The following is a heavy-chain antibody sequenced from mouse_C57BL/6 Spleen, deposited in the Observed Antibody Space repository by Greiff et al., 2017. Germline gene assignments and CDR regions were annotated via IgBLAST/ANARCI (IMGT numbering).Heavy chain of an antibody. CDR2: IDPEDGDT. CDR3: TTLYYGSSSYFDY. V-gene: IGHV14-1*01. Sequence: VQLQQSGAELVRPGASVKLSCTASGFNIKDYYMHWVKQRPEQGLEWIGRIDPEDGDTEYAPKFPGKATMTADTSSNTAYLQLSSLTSEDTAVYYCTTLYYGSSSYFDYWGQGTTLTVSS. J-gene: IGHJ2*01. CDR1: GFNIKDYY. D-gene: IGHD1-1*01.